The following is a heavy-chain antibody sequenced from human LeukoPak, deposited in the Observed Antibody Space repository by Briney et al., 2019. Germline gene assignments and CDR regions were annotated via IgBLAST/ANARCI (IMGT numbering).Heavy chain of an antibody. CDR2: ISATGGTT. Sequence: GGSLRLSCAASGFTFSTYAMSWVRQAPGKGLEWVSAISATGGTTYYADSVKGRFTISRNNSKNTLYLQLNSLRAEDTAIYYCAKGKVTAFLDWFDPWGQGTLVTVSS. CDR1: GFTFSTYA. V-gene: IGHV3-23*01. CDR3: AKGKVTAFLDWFDP. D-gene: IGHD2-21*02. J-gene: IGHJ5*02.